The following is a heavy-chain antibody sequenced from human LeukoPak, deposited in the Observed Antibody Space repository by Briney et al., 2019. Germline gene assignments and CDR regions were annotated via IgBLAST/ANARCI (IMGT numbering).Heavy chain of an antibody. D-gene: IGHD5-12*01. Sequence: GASVKVSCKASGYIFDNHGISWVRQAPGQGLEWMGWISPYTGETNHAQKFEGRVTMTTDTSASTASMELRGLRSDDTAVYYCASEGGYGGAFDIWGQGTMVTVSS. CDR2: ISPYTGET. CDR3: ASEGGYGGAFDI. J-gene: IGHJ3*02. V-gene: IGHV1-18*01. CDR1: GYIFDNHG.